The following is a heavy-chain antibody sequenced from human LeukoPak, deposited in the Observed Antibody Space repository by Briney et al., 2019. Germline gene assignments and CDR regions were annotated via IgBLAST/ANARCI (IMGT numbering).Heavy chain of an antibody. D-gene: IGHD3-3*01. CDR3: ARAGRYYDFWSGYYRQDYYYYYMDV. V-gene: IGHV1-8*01. Sequence: ASVKVSCKASGYTFTSYDINWVRQATGQGLEWMGWMNPNSGNTGYAQKFQGRVTMTRNTPISTAYMELSSLRSEDTAVYYCARAGRYYDFWSGYYRQDYYYYYMDVWGKGTTVTVSS. CDR2: MNPNSGNT. J-gene: IGHJ6*03. CDR1: GYTFTSYD.